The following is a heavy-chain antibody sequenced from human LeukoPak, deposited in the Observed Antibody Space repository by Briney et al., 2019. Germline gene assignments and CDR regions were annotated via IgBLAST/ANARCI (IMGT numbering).Heavy chain of an antibody. CDR1: GYIFTNYW. CDR3: ARQSRDGSKTRGYYFDL. D-gene: IGHD3-10*01. Sequence: GESLKISCQVSGYIFTNYWIGWVRQMPGKGLESMGIIYPADSDTTYSPSFQGQVTISADKSISTVFLQWSSLKASDTAMYYRARQSRDGSKTRGYYFDLWGQGTLVTVSS. CDR2: IYPADSDT. V-gene: IGHV5-51*01. J-gene: IGHJ4*02.